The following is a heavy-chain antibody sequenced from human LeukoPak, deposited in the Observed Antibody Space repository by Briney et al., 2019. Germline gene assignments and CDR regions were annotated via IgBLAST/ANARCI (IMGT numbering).Heavy chain of an antibody. CDR2: INHSGST. V-gene: IGHV4-34*01. CDR1: GGSISPYY. Sequence: PSETLSLTCTVSGGSISPYYWSWIRQPPGKGLEWIGEINHSGSTNYNPSLKSRVTISVDTSKNQFSLKLSSVTAADTAVYYCARAGGIAARPPDLDYWGQGTLVTVSS. CDR3: ARAGGIAARPPDLDY. J-gene: IGHJ4*02. D-gene: IGHD6-6*01.